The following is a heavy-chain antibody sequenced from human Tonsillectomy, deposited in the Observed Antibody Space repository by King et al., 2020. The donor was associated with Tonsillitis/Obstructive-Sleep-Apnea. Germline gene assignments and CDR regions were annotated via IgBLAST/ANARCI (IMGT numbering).Heavy chain of an antibody. CDR1: GFTFGDYT. D-gene: IGHD5-12*01. CDR3: IRGGGPTKGAFDI. V-gene: IGHV3-49*03. Sequence: VQLVESGGGLVQPGRSLRLSCTASGFTFGDYTVNCLRQAPGKGLEWVGFIRNKAYGGTTEYAAPVKGRFTISRDDSKNIAYLQMNSLKIEDTDVYYCIRGGGPTKGAFDIWGQGTMVTVSS. CDR2: IRNKAYGGTT. J-gene: IGHJ3*02.